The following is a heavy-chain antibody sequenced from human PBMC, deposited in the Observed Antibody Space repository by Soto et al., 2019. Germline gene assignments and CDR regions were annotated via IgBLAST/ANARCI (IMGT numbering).Heavy chain of an antibody. J-gene: IGHJ5*02. V-gene: IGHV4-30-2*01. Sequence: SETLSLTCNMSGDSYSISTYAWSWIRQPPGKALQWIGFIYQSGVTSFNPSLASLVSISLDRSNNQCSLKLKSVNAADTAVYFCAGMPYTSGLRFDPWGPGTLVTVSS. CDR1: GDSYSISTYA. CDR3: AGMPYTSGLRFDP. D-gene: IGHD6-19*01. CDR2: IYQSGVT.